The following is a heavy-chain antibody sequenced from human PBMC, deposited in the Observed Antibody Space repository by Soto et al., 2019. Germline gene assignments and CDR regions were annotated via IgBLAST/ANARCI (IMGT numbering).Heavy chain of an antibody. CDR3: ARHQLPTRLVYYYGMDV. Sequence: GESLKISCKGSGYSFTSYWIGWVRQMPGKGLEWMGIIYPGDSDTRYSPSFQGQVTISADKSISTAYLQWSSLKASDTAMYYCARHQLPTRLVYYYGMDVWGQGTTVTVSS. D-gene: IGHD2-2*01. CDR1: GYSFTSYW. J-gene: IGHJ6*02. CDR2: IYPGDSDT. V-gene: IGHV5-51*01.